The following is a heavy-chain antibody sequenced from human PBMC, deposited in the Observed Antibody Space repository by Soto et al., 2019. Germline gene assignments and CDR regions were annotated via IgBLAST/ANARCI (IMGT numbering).Heavy chain of an antibody. J-gene: IGHJ4*02. CDR1: GYTFTSYA. Sequence: GASVKVSCKASGYTFTSYAMHWVRQAPGQRLEWMGWINAGNGNTKYSQKFQGRVTITRDTSASTAYMELSSLRSDDTAVYYCARIPRYSFPTSDDLDSWGQGTLVTVSS. D-gene: IGHD5-18*01. CDR3: ARIPRYSFPTSDDLDS. V-gene: IGHV1-3*01. CDR2: INAGNGNT.